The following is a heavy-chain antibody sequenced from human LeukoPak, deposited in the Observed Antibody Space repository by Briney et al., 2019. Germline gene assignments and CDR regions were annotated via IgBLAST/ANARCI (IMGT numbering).Heavy chain of an antibody. V-gene: IGHV1-69*05. Sequence: SVTDSFKASGGTFSSYAISWVRQAPGQGREWMGGIIPIFGTANYAQKFQGRVTITTDESTSTAYMELSSLRSEDTAVYYCARGRAVRGVTHYYYYYMDVWGKGTTVTVSS. J-gene: IGHJ6*03. CDR1: GGTFSSYA. CDR2: IIPIFGTA. D-gene: IGHD3-10*01. CDR3: ARGRAVRGVTHYYYYYMDV.